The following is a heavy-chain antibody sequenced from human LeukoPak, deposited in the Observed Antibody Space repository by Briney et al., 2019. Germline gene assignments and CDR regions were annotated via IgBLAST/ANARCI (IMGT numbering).Heavy chain of an antibody. J-gene: IGHJ6*02. CDR1: GFTVSSNY. CDR2: IYSGGST. D-gene: IGHD6-13*01. Sequence: GGSLRLSCAASGFTVSSNYMSWVRQAPGKGLEWVSVIYSGGSTYYADSVKGRFTISRDNSKNTLYLQMNSLRAEDTAVYYCFGGPTIYSSSWDYYYGMDVWGQGTTVTVSS. CDR3: FGGPTIYSSSWDYYYGMDV. V-gene: IGHV3-53*01.